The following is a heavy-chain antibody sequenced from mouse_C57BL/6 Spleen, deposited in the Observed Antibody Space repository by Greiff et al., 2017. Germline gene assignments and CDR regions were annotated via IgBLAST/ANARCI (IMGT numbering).Heavy chain of an antibody. V-gene: IGHV1-69*01. CDR2: IDPSDSYT. D-gene: IGHD2-4*01. Sequence: VQLQQSGAELVMPGASVKLSCKASGYTFTSYWMHWVKQRPGQGLEWIGEIDPSDSYTNYNQKFKGKSTLTVDKSSSTAYMQLSSLTSEDSAVYYCARWGDYAAYWGQGTLVTVSA. J-gene: IGHJ3*01. CDR1: GYTFTSYW. CDR3: ARWGDYAAY.